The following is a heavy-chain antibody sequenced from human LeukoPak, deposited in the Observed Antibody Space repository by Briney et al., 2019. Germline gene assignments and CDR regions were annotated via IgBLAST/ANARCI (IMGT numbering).Heavy chain of an antibody. CDR2: IYTNGNT. CDR1: GVSVSNFY. D-gene: IGHD4-17*01. V-gene: IGHV4-4*07. Sequence: SETLSLTCTVSGVSVSNFYWSWIRQPAGKGLEWIGRIYTNGNTNYSPSLKSRVTISVDTSKNQFSLNLTSVTAADTAVYYCARGEGGTSYGDLLDYWGQGTLVTVSS. CDR3: ARGEGGTSYGDLLDY. J-gene: IGHJ4*02.